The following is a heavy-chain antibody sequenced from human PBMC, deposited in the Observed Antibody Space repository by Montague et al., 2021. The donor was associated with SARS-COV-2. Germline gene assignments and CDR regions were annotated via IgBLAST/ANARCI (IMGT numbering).Heavy chain of an antibody. D-gene: IGHD4-23*01. V-gene: IGHV4-34*01. Sequence: ETLSLICAVYGGSFSGYYWAWIRQSAGKGLEWIAEINHSGTTNYNFNPSLRSRVTISVDTSKSQFSLKLSSVTAADTGVYYCARWDPQTLTLIGLRGKSASDYWGQGTLVTVSS. J-gene: IGHJ4*02. CDR1: GGSFSGYY. CDR2: INHSGTT. CDR3: ARWDPQTLTLIGLRGKSASDY.